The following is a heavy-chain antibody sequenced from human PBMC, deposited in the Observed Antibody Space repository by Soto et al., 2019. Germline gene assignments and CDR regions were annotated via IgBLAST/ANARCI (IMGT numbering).Heavy chain of an antibody. Sequence: GGSLRLSCKVSGYSFTSYWIGWVRQMPGKGLEWMGIIYPGDSDTRYSPSFQGQVTISADKSISTAYLQWSSLKVSDTAMYYCASQTGDRYYYYMDVWGKGTTVTVSS. J-gene: IGHJ6*03. CDR1: GYSFTSYW. V-gene: IGHV5-51*01. D-gene: IGHD7-27*01. CDR3: ASQTGDRYYYYMDV. CDR2: IYPGDSDT.